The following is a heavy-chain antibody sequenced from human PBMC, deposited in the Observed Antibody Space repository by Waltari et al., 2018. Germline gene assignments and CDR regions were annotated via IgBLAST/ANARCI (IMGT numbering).Heavy chain of an antibody. Sequence: QVQLQESGSGLVKPSETLSLTCTVSGGSISSYYWSWIRQPPGKGLEWIGYIYYSGSTYSNPSLNTRVTISVDTSKNPFSLKLSSVTAADTAVYYCARVTFSGLDYWGQGTLVTVSS. V-gene: IGHV4-59*01. J-gene: IGHJ4*02. CDR1: GGSISSYY. D-gene: IGHD6-19*01. CDR3: ARVTFSGLDY. CDR2: IYYSGST.